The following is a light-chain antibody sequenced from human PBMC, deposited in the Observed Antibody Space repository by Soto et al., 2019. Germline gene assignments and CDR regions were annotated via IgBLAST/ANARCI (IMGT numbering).Light chain of an antibody. CDR2: LNSDGSH. Sequence: QLVLTQSPSASASLGASVKLTCTLSSGHSSYAIAWHQQQPEKGPRYLMKLNSDGSHSKGDGIPDRFSGSSSGAERYLIISSLQSEDVAYYSCQTWGTGIHVFGTGTKLTVL. J-gene: IGLJ1*01. CDR3: QTWGTGIHV. CDR1: SGHSSYA. V-gene: IGLV4-69*01.